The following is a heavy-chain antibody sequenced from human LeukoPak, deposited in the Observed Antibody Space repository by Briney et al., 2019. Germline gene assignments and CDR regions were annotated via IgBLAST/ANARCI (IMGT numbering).Heavy chain of an antibody. J-gene: IGHJ3*02. CDR3: ARGTGYCSSTSCYRPVDI. CDR2: IYYSGST. V-gene: IGHV4-59*08. D-gene: IGHD2-2*02. CDR1: GGSISSYY. Sequence: SETLSLTCTVSGGSISSYYWSWIRQPPGKGLEWIGYIYYSGSTNYNPSLKSRVTISVDTSKNQFSLKLSSVTASDTAVHYCARGTGYCSSTSCYRPVDIWCQGKMVTVSS.